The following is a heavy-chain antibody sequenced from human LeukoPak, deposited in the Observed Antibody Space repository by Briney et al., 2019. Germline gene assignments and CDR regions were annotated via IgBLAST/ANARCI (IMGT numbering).Heavy chain of an antibody. CDR3: ALWPEGATPKFHN. J-gene: IGHJ4*02. CDR1: GLTFSNYA. Sequence: GGSLRLSCAASGLTFSNYAMSWVRQAPGKGLDWVSTISGGGGVTYYPDSVRGRFTISRDNSRNTLHLQMDSLRDEDTAIYYCALWPEGATPKFHNWGQGTLVAVSS. D-gene: IGHD1-26*01. V-gene: IGHV3-23*01. CDR2: ISGGGGVT.